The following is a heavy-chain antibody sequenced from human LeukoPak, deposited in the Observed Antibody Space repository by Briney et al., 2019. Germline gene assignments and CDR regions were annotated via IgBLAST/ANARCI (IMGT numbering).Heavy chain of an antibody. CDR1: GGSISNYY. D-gene: IGHD2-15*01. V-gene: IGHV4-4*07. CDR3: ARAYCTGVSCYSGFDY. J-gene: IGHJ4*02. Sequence: PSETLSLTCTVSGGSISNYYWSWIRQPAGKGLEWIGRIYTTGSTNSNPSLKSRVTMSLDTSKNQFSLKLSSVTAADTAVYYCARAYCTGVSCYSGFDYWGQGTLVTVSS. CDR2: IYTTGST.